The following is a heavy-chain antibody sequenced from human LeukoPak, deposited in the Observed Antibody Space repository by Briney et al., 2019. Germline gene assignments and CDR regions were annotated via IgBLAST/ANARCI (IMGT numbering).Heavy chain of an antibody. V-gene: IGHV5-51*01. Sequence: GESLKISCKGSGYSFTSYWIGWVRQMPGKGLEWIGIIYPSDSDTKYSPSFQGQVTISADKSISTAYLQWSSLKAPDTAMYYCARHMNGNYGLHWGQGTLVTVSS. CDR2: IYPSDSDT. CDR3: ARHMNGNYGLH. D-gene: IGHD1-7*01. J-gene: IGHJ4*02. CDR1: GYSFTSYW.